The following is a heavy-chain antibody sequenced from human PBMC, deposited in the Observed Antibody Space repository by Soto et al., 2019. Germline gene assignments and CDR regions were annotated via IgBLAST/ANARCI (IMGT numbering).Heavy chain of an antibody. CDR3: ARVRFGELV. CDR1: GFTFGRYA. D-gene: IGHD3-10*01. V-gene: IGHV3-23*01. J-gene: IGHJ4*02. CDR2: IGVGGGDR. Sequence: GGSLRLSCAASGFTFGRYAMSWVRQAPGKGLEWVSIIGVGGGDRYYPESVKGRFTISRDNSRDTLYLEMNSLRDEDTAVYYCARVRFGELVWGQGTLVTVSS.